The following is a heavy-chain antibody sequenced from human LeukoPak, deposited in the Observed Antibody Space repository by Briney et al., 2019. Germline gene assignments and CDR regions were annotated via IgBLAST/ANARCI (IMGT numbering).Heavy chain of an antibody. V-gene: IGHV3-72*01. Sequence: PGGSLRLSCAASGFIFSDHNMDWVRQAPGKGLGWVGRIRNKANSYIIEDAASVRGRFTISRDDSKNSLFLQMNGLRAEDTAVYYCARDAGWSLDPWGQGTLVTVSS. J-gene: IGHJ5*02. CDR3: ARDAGWSLDP. CDR1: GFIFSDHN. CDR2: IRNKANSYII. D-gene: IGHD3-3*01.